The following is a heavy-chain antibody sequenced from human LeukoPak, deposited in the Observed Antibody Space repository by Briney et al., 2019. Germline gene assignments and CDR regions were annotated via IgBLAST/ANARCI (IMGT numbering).Heavy chain of an antibody. D-gene: IGHD3-22*01. CDR3: ARLAVDSCGYYFGYFDY. J-gene: IGHJ4*02. CDR1: GGSISSYY. V-gene: IGHV4-59*01. Sequence: SETLSLTCTVSGGSISSYYWSWIRQPPGKGLEWIGYIYYSGSTNYNPSLKSRVTISVDTSKNQFSLKLSSVTAADTAVYYCARLAVDSCGYYFGYFDYWGQGTLVTVSS. CDR2: IYYSGST.